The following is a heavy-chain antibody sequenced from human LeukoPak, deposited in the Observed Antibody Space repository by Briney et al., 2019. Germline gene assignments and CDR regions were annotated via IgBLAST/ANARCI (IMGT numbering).Heavy chain of an antibody. V-gene: IGHV4-59*08. CDR2: ISYNGST. D-gene: IGHD3-9*01. J-gene: IGHJ3*02. CDR3: ARQGYDILTGYIDAFDI. Sequence: SEALSLTCTVSGGSISSYYWSWIRQPPGKGLEWIGYISYNGSTNYNPSLKSRVTISVDTSKNQFSLKLRSVTAADTAIYYCARQGYDILTGYIDAFDIWGQGTMVTVSS. CDR1: GGSISSYY.